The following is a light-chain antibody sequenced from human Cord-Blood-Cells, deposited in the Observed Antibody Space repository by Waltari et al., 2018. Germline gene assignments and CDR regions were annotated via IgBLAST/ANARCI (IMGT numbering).Light chain of an antibody. J-gene: IGKJ3*01. CDR3: QQSYSTLCT. CDR2: AAS. Sequence: DIQMTQSPSSLSASVGDRVTITCRASQSISSYLNWYQQKPGKAPKLLIYAASSLQSGVPSRFSGSGSGTEFNLTISSLQPEDFAAYYCQQSYSTLCTFGPGTKVDIK. V-gene: IGKV1-39*01. CDR1: QSISSY.